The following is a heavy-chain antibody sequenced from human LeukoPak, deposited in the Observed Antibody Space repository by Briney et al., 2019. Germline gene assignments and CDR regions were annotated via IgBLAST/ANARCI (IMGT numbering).Heavy chain of an antibody. Sequence: SETLSLTCTVSGGSISSYYWSWIRQPPGKGLEWIGYIYYSGSTHCNPSLKSRVTISVDTSKNQFSLKLSSVTAADTAMYYCASITIFGMVIMLAFDIWGQGTMVTVSS. J-gene: IGHJ3*02. D-gene: IGHD3-3*01. CDR1: GGSISSYY. CDR2: IYYSGST. CDR3: ASITIFGMVIMLAFDI. V-gene: IGHV4-59*12.